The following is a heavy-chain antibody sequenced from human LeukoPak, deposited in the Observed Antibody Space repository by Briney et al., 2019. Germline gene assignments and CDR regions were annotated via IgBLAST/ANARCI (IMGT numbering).Heavy chain of an antibody. CDR2: IRYDGSNK. CDR1: GFTFSSYG. D-gene: IGHD2-2*01. J-gene: IGHJ1*01. Sequence: AGGSLRLSCAASGFTFSSYGMHWVRQAPGKGLEWVAFIRYDGSNKYYADSVKGRFTISRDNSKNTLYLQMNSLRAEDTAVYYCAKGVPAAMHYFQHWGQGTLVTVSS. V-gene: IGHV3-30*02. CDR3: AKGVPAAMHYFQH.